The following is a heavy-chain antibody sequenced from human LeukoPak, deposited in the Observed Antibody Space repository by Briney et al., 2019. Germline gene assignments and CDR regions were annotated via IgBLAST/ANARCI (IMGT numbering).Heavy chain of an antibody. CDR2: IWYDGSNK. CDR1: GFTLSRNG. V-gene: IGHV3-33*06. J-gene: IGHJ6*03. D-gene: IGHD6-25*01. Sequence: PGRSLRLSCAASGFTLSRNGMHWVRQAPGKGLEWVGVIWYDGSNKYYADSVRGRFTISRDNSKSTMFLQMNSLRVEDTAVYYCAKGIAAGAMGYMDVWGKGTTVTVSS. CDR3: AKGIAAGAMGYMDV.